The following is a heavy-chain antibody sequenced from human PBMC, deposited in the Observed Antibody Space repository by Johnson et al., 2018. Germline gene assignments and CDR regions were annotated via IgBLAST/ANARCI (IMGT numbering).Heavy chain of an antibody. J-gene: IGHJ3*02. D-gene: IGHD2-15*01. Sequence: QVQLVESGGGVVQPGRSLRLSCAASGFTFSSYAMHWVRQAPGKGLEWVAVISYDGSNKYYADSVKGRFPSSRDNSKNTLYLQMNSLRAEDTAVYYCAKDGPGRVGPPRRAFDIWGQGTMVTVSS. V-gene: IGHV3-30-3*01. CDR3: AKDGPGRVGPPRRAFDI. CDR1: GFTFSSYA. CDR2: ISYDGSNK.